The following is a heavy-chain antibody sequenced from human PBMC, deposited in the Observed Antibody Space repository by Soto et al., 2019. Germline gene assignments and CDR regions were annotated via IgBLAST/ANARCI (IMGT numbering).Heavy chain of an antibody. V-gene: IGHV3-9*01. CDR3: AKDNWSAVAGTGSGSYFDY. CDR2: ISWNSGSI. CDR1: GFTFDDYA. Sequence: LRLSCAASGFTFDDYAMHWVRQAPGKGLEWVSGISWNSGSIGYADSVKGRFTISRDNAKNSLYLQMNSLRAEDTALYYCAKDNWSAVAGTGSGSYFDYWGQGTLVTVSS. D-gene: IGHD6-19*01. J-gene: IGHJ4*02.